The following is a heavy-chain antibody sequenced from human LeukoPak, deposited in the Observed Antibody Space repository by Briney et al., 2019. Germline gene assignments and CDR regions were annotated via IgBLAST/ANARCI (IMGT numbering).Heavy chain of an antibody. CDR2: ISGSGGST. CDR3: AKERGIAVAGTDY. D-gene: IGHD6-19*01. J-gene: IGHJ4*02. V-gene: IGHV3-23*01. Sequence: PGGSLRLSCAASGFTFSSYWMSWVRQAPGKGLEWVSAISGSGGSTYYADSVKGRFTISRDNSKSTLYLQMNSLRAEDTAVYYCAKERGIAVAGTDYWGQGTLVTVSS. CDR1: GFTFSSYW.